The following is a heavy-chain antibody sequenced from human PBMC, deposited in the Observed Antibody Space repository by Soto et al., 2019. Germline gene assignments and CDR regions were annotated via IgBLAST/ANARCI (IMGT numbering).Heavy chain of an antibody. Sequence: EGQLVESGGGLVQPGGSLRLSCAASGFTFSDYWVHWVRQVPGKGLVWVSRMNSDGSTMSYADSVKGRFTISRDNAKNTVYLQMNSLTAEDTAVYYCARVGQGFWYFDLWGRGTLVTVSS. CDR3: ARVGQGFWYFDL. CDR2: MNSDGSTM. CDR1: GFTFSDYW. V-gene: IGHV3-74*01. J-gene: IGHJ2*01.